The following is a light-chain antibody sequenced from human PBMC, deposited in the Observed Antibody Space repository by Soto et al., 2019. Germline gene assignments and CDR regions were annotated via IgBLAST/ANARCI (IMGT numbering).Light chain of an antibody. V-gene: IGLV2-23*02. CDR1: SSVVGSYNL. Sequence: QSALTQPASVSGSPGQSITISCTGTSSVVGSYNLVSWYQQHPGKAPKLMIYEVSKRPSGVSNRFSGSKSGNTASLTISGLQAEDEAVYYCCSYAGSSAYVFGTGTKVTAL. CDR3: CSYAGSSAYV. J-gene: IGLJ1*01. CDR2: EVS.